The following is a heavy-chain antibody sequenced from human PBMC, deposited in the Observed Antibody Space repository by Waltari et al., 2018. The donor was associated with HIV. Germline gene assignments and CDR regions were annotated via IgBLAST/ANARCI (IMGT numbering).Heavy chain of an antibody. D-gene: IGHD3-10*01. Sequence: EVQLVESGGGLVQPGGALRLPCAASGFTFSTVCMRWVRPAPGKGLEWVANIKQDGSEKYYVDSVNGRFTISRDNAENSLYLQMNSLRAEDTAVYYCARGGFYGSGSKVNWGQGTLVTVSS. CDR2: IKQDGSEK. CDR3: ARGGFYGSGSKVN. J-gene: IGHJ4*02. CDR1: GFTFSTVC. V-gene: IGHV3-7*04.